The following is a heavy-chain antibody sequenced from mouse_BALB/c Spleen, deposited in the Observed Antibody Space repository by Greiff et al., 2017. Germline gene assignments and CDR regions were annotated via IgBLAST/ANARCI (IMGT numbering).Heavy chain of an antibody. J-gene: IGHJ2*01. CDR2: IDPANGNT. V-gene: IGHV14-3*02. Sequence: EVQLQQSGAELVKPGASVKLSCTASGFNIKDTYMHWVKQRPEQGLEWIGRIDPANGNTKYDPKFQGKATITADTSSNTAYLQRSSLTSEDTAVYYCARQDYGGYFDYWGQGTTLTVSS. CDR1: GFNIKDTY. D-gene: IGHD1-1*01. CDR3: ARQDYGGYFDY.